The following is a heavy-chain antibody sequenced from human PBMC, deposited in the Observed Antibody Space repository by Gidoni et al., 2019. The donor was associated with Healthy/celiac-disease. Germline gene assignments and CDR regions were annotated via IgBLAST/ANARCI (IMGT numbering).Heavy chain of an antibody. J-gene: IGHJ4*02. CDR2: IIPIFGTA. D-gene: IGHD6-19*01. CDR3: ARGVAVAGTIDD. V-gene: IGHV1-69*01. Sequence: QVQLVQSGAEVKKPGPSVTVSCTASAGTFSSYAISWVRQAPGQGLEWMGGIIPIFGTANYAQKFQGRVTITADESTSTAYMELSSLRSEDTAVYYCARGVAVAGTIDDWGQGTLVTVSS. CDR1: AGTFSSYA.